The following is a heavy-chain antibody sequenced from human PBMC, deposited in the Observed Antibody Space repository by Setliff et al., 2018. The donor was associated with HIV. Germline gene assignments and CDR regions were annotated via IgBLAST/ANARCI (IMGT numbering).Heavy chain of an antibody. CDR1: GASISDSNSY. V-gene: IGHV4-39*01. CDR3: ARSRGTQQEEYYFDY. D-gene: IGHD5-12*01. J-gene: IGHJ4*02. CDR2: IYYGGST. Sequence: SETLSLTCTVYGASISDSNSYWGWIRQPPGKRLEWLGSIYYGGSTSYNPSLSSRLTISVDTSKNQVSLRLSSVTAADTAVYYCARSRGTQQEEYYFDYWGPGTLVTVSS.